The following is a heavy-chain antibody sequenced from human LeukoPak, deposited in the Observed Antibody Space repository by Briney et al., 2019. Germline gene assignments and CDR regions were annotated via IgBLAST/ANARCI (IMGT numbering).Heavy chain of an antibody. CDR1: GYTFTGYY. Sequence: ASVTVSCTASGYTFTGYYMHWVRQAPGQGLEWMGRINPNSGGTNYAQKFQGRVTMTRDTSISTAYMELSRLRSDDTAVYYCARAEQWQSHFDYWGQGTLVTVSS. V-gene: IGHV1-2*06. CDR3: ARAEQWQSHFDY. D-gene: IGHD6-19*01. CDR2: INPNSGGT. J-gene: IGHJ4*02.